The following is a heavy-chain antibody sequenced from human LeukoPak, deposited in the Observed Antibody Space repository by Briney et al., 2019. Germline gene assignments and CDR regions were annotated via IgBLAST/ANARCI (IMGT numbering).Heavy chain of an antibody. V-gene: IGHV3-30*03. J-gene: IGHJ5*02. CDR3: ARDLGQYYDTSDNWFDP. Sequence: GGSLRLSCAASGFTFSSYGMHWVRQAPGKGLEWVAVISYDGSNKYYADSVKGRFTISRDNAKNTLNLRMNSLRAEDTAVYYCARDLGQYYDTSDNWFDPWGQGTLVTVSS. D-gene: IGHD3-22*01. CDR1: GFTFSSYG. CDR2: ISYDGSNK.